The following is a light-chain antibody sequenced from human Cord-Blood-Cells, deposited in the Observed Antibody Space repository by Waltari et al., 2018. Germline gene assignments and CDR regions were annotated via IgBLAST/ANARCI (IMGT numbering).Light chain of an antibody. J-gene: IGKJ2*01. CDR1: QSVSSN. Sequence: EIVMTPSPATLSVSPGERATISCRASQSVSSNLAWYQQKPGQAPRLLTYGASTMATGIPARFSGSGSGTEFTLTISSLQSEDFAVYYCQQYNNWPPYTFGQGTKLEIK. V-gene: IGKV3-15*01. CDR2: GAS. CDR3: QQYNNWPPYT.